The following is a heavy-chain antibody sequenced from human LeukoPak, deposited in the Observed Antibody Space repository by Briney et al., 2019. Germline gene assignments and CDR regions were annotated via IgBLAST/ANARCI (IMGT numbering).Heavy chain of an antibody. D-gene: IGHD4-17*01. Sequence: GGSLRLSCAASGFTVSSNYMSWVRQAPGKGLEWVANIKQDGSEKYYVDSVKGRFTISRDNAKNSLYLQMNSLRAEDTAVYYCARARAHLYGDYAFDHWGQGTLVTVSS. CDR3: ARARAHLYGDYAFDH. V-gene: IGHV3-7*01. J-gene: IGHJ4*02. CDR1: GFTVSSNY. CDR2: IKQDGSEK.